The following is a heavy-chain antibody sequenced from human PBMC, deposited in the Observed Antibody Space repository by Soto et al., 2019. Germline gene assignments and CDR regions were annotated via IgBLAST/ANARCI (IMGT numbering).Heavy chain of an antibody. Sequence: GASVKVSCKASGYTFTCYYMHWVRQAPGQGLEWMGWINPNSGGTNYAQKFQGWVTMTRDTSISTAYMELSRLRSDDTAVYYCARSPTYSSRWYFLDPWGQGTLVTVSS. CDR2: INPNSGGT. CDR3: ARSPTYSSRWYFLDP. CDR1: GYTFTCYY. V-gene: IGHV1-2*04. D-gene: IGHD6-13*01. J-gene: IGHJ5*02.